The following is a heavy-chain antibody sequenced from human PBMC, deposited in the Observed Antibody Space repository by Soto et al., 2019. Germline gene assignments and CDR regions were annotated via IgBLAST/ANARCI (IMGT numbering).Heavy chain of an antibody. Sequence: QVQLVQSGAEVKKPGSSVKVSCKASGGTFSSYAISWVRQAPGQGLEWMGGIIPIFGTANYAQKVQGRVTITADESTRTAYIELSSLRSEDTAVYYCARDSFGISTSLWFDPCGQGTLVTVSS. V-gene: IGHV1-69*12. CDR2: IIPIFGTA. D-gene: IGHD2-2*01. CDR1: GGTFSSYA. CDR3: ARDSFGISTSLWFDP. J-gene: IGHJ5*02.